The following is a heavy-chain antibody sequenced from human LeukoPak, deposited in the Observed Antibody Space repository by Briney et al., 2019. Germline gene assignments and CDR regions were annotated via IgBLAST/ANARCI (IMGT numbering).Heavy chain of an antibody. CDR2: IYYTGST. J-gene: IGHJ4*02. CDR3: ARETQWLRYFDY. V-gene: IGHV4-59*01. CDR1: GGSISSSY. D-gene: IGHD5-12*01. Sequence: PSETLSLTCTVSGGSISSSYWSWIRQPPGKGLEWIGYIYYTGSTNYNPSLKSRVTISVDTSKNQFSLKLSSVTAADTDVYYCARETQWLRYFDYWGQGTLVTVSS.